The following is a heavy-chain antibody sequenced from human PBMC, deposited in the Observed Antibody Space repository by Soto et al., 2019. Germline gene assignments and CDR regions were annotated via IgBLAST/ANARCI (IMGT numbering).Heavy chain of an antibody. CDR2: INHSGST. D-gene: IGHD5-18*01. Sequence: SETLSLTCAVYGGSFSGYYWSWIRQPPGKGLEWIGEINHSGSTNYNPSLKSRVTISVDTSKNQFSLKLSPVTAADTAVYYCARYSYGIFDYWGQGTLVTVS. J-gene: IGHJ4*02. CDR3: ARYSYGIFDY. V-gene: IGHV4-34*01. CDR1: GGSFSGYY.